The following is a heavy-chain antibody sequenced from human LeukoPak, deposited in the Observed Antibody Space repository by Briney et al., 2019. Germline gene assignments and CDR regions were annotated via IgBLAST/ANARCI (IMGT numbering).Heavy chain of an antibody. CDR3: ARAYYGDYPNDAFDI. CDR1: GGTFSSYA. J-gene: IGHJ3*02. D-gene: IGHD4-17*01. Sequence: GASVKVSCKASGGTFSSYAISWVRQAPGQGLEWTGGIIPIFGTANYAQKFQGGVTITADESTSTAYMELRSLRSDDTAVYYCARAYYGDYPNDAFDIWGQGTMVTVSS. CDR2: IIPIFGTA. V-gene: IGHV1-69*13.